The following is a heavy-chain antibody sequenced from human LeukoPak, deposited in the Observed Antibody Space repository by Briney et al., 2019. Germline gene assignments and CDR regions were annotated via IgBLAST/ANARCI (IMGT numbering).Heavy chain of an antibody. Sequence: GGSLRLSCAASNFTFSSYGMNWVRQAPGKGLEWVAFIRFDGRDKFYADSVKGRFTISRDNSKSTLDLQMNSLRLEDTAVYYCAKDFIAMSDWEPLGYWGQGILVTVSS. CDR1: NFTFSSYG. J-gene: IGHJ4*02. D-gene: IGHD1-26*01. CDR3: AKDFIAMSDWEPLGY. CDR2: IRFDGRDK. V-gene: IGHV3-30*02.